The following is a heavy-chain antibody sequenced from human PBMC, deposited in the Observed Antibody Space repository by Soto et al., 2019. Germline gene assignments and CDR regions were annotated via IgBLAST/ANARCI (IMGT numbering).Heavy chain of an antibody. CDR1: GFSLSNPRMG. CDR3: ALMDGDYNYYAMDV. J-gene: IGHJ6*02. CDR2: FFSDAER. D-gene: IGHD4-17*01. Sequence: QVTLKESGPVLVKPTETLTLNCTVSGFSLSNPRMGVSWIRQPPGKPLEWLAHFFSDAERSYIASMQSRLTMSTDTSGSQVVLTMTKMDPVDTDTYFCALMDGDYNYYAMDVWGQGTTVTVSS. V-gene: IGHV2-26*01.